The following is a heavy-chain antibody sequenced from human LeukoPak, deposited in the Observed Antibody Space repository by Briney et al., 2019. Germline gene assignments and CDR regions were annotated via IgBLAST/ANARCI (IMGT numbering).Heavy chain of an antibody. J-gene: IGHJ3*02. V-gene: IGHV1-69*06. CDR3: ARGYDILTGYEDDAFDI. CDR1: GGTFSSYA. D-gene: IGHD3-9*01. CDR2: IIPIFGTA. Sequence: ASVKVSCKASGGTFSSYAISWVRQAPGQGLEWMGGIIPIFGTANYAQKFQGRVTITADKSTSTAYMEPSSLRSEDTAVYYCARGYDILTGYEDDAFDIWGRGTMVTVSS.